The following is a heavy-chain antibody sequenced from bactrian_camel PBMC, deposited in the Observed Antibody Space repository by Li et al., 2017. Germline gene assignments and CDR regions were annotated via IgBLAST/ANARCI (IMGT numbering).Heavy chain of an antibody. CDR1: GDTSSSKC. Sequence: HVQLVESGGGSVQAGGSLRLSCAASGDTSSSKCMGWFHQAPGKEREGVASISAATGSTYYADSVKGRFTISQDRAKNMVYLDMNSLKSEDTALYYCAYQWLWVQGAYWGQGTQVTVS. CDR2: ISAATGST. V-gene: IGHV3S54*01. CDR3: AYQWLWVQGAY. J-gene: IGHJ4*01. D-gene: IGHD3*01.